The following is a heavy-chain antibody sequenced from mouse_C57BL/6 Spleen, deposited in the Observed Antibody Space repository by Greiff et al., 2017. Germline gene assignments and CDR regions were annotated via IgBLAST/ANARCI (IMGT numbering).Heavy chain of an antibody. CDR2: IYPGDGDT. Sequence: QVQLQQSGAELVKPGASVKISCKASGYAFSRYWMNWVKQRPGKGLEWIGQIYPGDGDTNYNGKFKGKATLTADKSSSTAYMQLSSLTSEDSAVYFCARSEDGSSPYAMDYWGQGTSVTVSS. CDR1: GYAFSRYW. J-gene: IGHJ4*01. CDR3: ARSEDGSSPYAMDY. D-gene: IGHD1-1*01. V-gene: IGHV1-80*01.